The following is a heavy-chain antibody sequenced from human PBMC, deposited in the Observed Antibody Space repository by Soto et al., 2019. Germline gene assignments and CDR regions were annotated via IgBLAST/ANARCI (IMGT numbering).Heavy chain of an antibody. CDR2: ISFDGNNK. V-gene: IGHV3-30-3*01. CDR3: ASGPV. CDR1: GFTFSSYP. J-gene: IGHJ4*02. Sequence: QVQLVESGGGVVQPGRSLRLSCAAFGFTFSSYPMHWVRQAPGKGLEWLAVISFDGNNKYYADSVKGRFPISRDNSKNTLYLQMNSLRVEDTAVYYCASGPVWGQGTLVTVSS.